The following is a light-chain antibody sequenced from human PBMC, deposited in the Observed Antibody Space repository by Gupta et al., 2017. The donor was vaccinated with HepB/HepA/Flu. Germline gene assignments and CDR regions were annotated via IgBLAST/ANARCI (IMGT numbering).Light chain of an antibody. J-gene: IGKJ1*01. CDR1: QNIRAY. CDR3: QQTYRAPWT. V-gene: IGKV1-39*01. Sequence: SVGDRITITCRAGQNIRAYLNWYQQRPGKAPNLLIYGASNLQTGVPSRFSGSGSGTEFTLTISSLQLEDFATYFCQQTYRAPWTFGLGTKVDMK. CDR2: GAS.